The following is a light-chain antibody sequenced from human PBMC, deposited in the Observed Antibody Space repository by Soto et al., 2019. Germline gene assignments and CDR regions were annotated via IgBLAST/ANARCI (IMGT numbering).Light chain of an antibody. CDR1: SSNIGAGYD. CDR2: DDD. CDR3: GSWDSSLSAYV. Sequence: QSVLTQPPSVSGAPGQRVTISCTGSSSNIGAGYDVSWYQQLPGTAPKLLIYDDDKRPSGTPDRFSGSKSGTSATLGITGFQTGDEADYYCGSWDSSLSAYVFGTGTKVTVL. V-gene: IGLV1-51*01. J-gene: IGLJ1*01.